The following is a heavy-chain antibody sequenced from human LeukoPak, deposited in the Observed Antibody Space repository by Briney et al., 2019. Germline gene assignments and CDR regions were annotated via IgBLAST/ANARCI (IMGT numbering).Heavy chain of an antibody. D-gene: IGHD1-26*01. CDR1: GFTFTGYW. CDR3: ARDLGGSFDY. Sequence: QPGGSLRLSCAASGFTFTGYWMHWVRQAPGKGPVWVARVNPGGSLTTYADSVKGRFTISRDNAKNTLSLEMNNLRDDDTAVYYCARDLGGSFDYCGQGTVVTVSS. V-gene: IGHV3-74*01. CDR2: VNPGGSLT. J-gene: IGHJ4*02.